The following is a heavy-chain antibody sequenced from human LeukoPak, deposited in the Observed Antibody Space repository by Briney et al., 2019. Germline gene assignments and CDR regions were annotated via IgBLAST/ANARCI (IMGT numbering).Heavy chain of an antibody. Sequence: AASVKVSFKASGGTFSSYAISGVRQAPGQGREWMGRIIPIFGTANYAQKFQGRVTITADKSTSTAYMELSSLRSEDTAVYYCARDLQAAAGTSNDYWGQGTLVTVSS. CDR2: IIPIFGTA. CDR3: ARDLQAAAGTSNDY. J-gene: IGHJ4*02. V-gene: IGHV1-69*06. CDR1: GGTFSSYA. D-gene: IGHD6-13*01.